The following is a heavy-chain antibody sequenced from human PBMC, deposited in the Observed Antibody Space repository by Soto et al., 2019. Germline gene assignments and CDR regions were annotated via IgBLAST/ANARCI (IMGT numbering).Heavy chain of an antibody. CDR1: GGSFSGYY. Sequence: SETLSLTCAVYGGSFSGYYWSWIRQPPGKGLEWIGEINHSGSTNYNPSLKSRVTISVDTSKNQFSLKLSSVTAADTAVYYCARGRRYYDFWSGYAPAYYFDYWGQGTLVTVS. CDR2: INHSGST. J-gene: IGHJ4*02. D-gene: IGHD3-3*01. V-gene: IGHV4-34*01. CDR3: ARGRRYYDFWSGYAPAYYFDY.